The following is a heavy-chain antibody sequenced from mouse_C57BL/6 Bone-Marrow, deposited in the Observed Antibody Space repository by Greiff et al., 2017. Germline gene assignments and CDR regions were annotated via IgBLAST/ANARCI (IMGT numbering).Heavy chain of an antibody. CDR2: IDPSDSYT. CDR3: AREDYYGSSLCYFDY. J-gene: IGHJ2*01. CDR1: GYTFTSYW. V-gene: IGHV1-69*01. D-gene: IGHD1-1*01. Sequence: QVQLQQPGAELVMPGASVKLSCKASGYTFTSYWMHWVKQRPGQGLEWIGEIDPSDSYTNYNQKFKGKSTLTVDKSSSTAYMQLSSLTSEDSAVYYCAREDYYGSSLCYFDYWGQGTTHTGSS.